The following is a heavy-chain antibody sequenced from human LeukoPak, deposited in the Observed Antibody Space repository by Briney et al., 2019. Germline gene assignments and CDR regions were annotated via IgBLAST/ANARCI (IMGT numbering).Heavy chain of an antibody. Sequence: PGGSLRLSCAASGFTFSDYNMRWIRQAPGKGLEWVSSISRSGSTKYYADSVKGRFTISRDNSKNTLYLQMNSLRAEDTAVYYCAKDSSFSGWTTGVDYWGQGTLVTVSS. V-gene: IGHV3-11*04. CDR3: AKDSSFSGWTTGVDY. CDR1: GFTFSDYN. CDR2: ISRSGSTK. J-gene: IGHJ4*02. D-gene: IGHD6-19*01.